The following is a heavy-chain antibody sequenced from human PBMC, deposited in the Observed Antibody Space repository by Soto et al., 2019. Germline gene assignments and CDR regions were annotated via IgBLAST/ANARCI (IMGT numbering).Heavy chain of an antibody. CDR3: ARDDSPYCSGGSCYLFDY. V-gene: IGHV6-1*01. CDR1: GDSVSSNHAT. J-gene: IGHJ4*02. CDR2: TYYRSKWYY. Sequence: SQTLSLTCAISGDSVSSNHATWDWIRQSPSRGLEWLGRTYYRSKWYYDYALSVKSRITINPDTSNNQLSLQLNSVTPDDTAVYYCARDDSPYCSGGSCYLFDYWGRGTLVTVSS. D-gene: IGHD2-15*01.